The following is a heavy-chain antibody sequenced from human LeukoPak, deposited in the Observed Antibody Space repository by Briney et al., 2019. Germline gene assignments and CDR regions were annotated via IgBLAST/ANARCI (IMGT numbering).Heavy chain of an antibody. CDR2: IKEDGSEE. CDR1: GFTFSSYW. J-gene: IGHJ3*01. V-gene: IGHV3-7*01. D-gene: IGHD3-22*01. CDR3: TRDWLAGNPYHAFDL. Sequence: QSGGSLRLSCAASGFTFSSYWMSWVRQAPGKGLECVANIKEDGSEEYYVDSVKGRFSISRDNAKNSLYLQMNSLRAEDTAVYYCTRDWLAGNPYHAFDLWGKGTMVTVSS.